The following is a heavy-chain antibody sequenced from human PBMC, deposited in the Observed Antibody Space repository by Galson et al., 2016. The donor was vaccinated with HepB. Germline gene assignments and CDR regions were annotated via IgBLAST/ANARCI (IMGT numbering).Heavy chain of an antibody. CDR3: AADYHDTYFDP. CDR1: GFTFSSST. D-gene: IGHD3-16*02. Sequence: SCAASGFTFSSSTVQWVRQARGQRLEWIGWIGVGSGDISYAQKFQGRVTITSDTSTSTAYMELSSLRSEDTAVYYCAADYHDTYFDPWGQGTLVTVSS. J-gene: IGHJ5*02. CDR2: IGVGSGDI. V-gene: IGHV1-58*01.